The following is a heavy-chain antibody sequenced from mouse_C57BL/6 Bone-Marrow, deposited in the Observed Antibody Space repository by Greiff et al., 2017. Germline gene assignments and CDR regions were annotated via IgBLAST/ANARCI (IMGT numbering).Heavy chain of an antibody. Sequence: EVKLQESGAELVRPGASVKLSCTASGFNIKDDYMHWVKQRPEQGLEWIGWIDPENGDTEYASKFQGKATITADTSSNTAYLQLSSLTSEDTAVYYCTTRKIYYGYGVPAYWGQGTLVTVSA. V-gene: IGHV14-4*01. CDR2: IDPENGDT. CDR3: TTRKIYYGYGVPAY. CDR1: GFNIKDDY. J-gene: IGHJ3*01. D-gene: IGHD2-2*01.